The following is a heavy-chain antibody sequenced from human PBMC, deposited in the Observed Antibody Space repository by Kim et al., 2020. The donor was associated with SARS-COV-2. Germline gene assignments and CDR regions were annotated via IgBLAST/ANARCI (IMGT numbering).Heavy chain of an antibody. J-gene: IGHJ6*01. V-gene: IGHV4-34*01. CDR1: GGSFSGYY. D-gene: IGHD3-10*01. CDR2: INHSGST. CDR3: ARGVNYYGSGFFYGMDV. Sequence: SETLSLTCAVYGGSFSGYYWSWIRQPPGKGLEWIGEINHSGSTNYNPSLKSRVTISVDTSKNQFSLKLSSVTAADPAVYYCARGVNYYGSGFFYGMDVWG.